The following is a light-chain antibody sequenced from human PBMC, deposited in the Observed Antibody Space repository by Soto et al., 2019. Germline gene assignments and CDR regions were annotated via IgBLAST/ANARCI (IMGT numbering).Light chain of an antibody. Sequence: DIQLTQSPSFLSASVGDRVTVTCRASQGISGYLAWYQQKPGKAPKLLIYATSTLQSGVPSRFSGRGSGTEFTLTINSLQPEDFATYYCQQLYSYPVTFGQGTKLEIK. CDR1: QGISGY. J-gene: IGKJ2*01. CDR3: QQLYSYPVT. V-gene: IGKV1-9*01. CDR2: ATS.